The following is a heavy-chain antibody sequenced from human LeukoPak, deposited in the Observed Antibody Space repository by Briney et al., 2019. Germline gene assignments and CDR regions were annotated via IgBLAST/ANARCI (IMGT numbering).Heavy chain of an antibody. CDR3: AADSSGWFDYYYYMDV. D-gene: IGHD6-19*01. CDR2: IFVGSGNT. J-gene: IGHJ6*03. V-gene: IGHV1-58*02. CDR1: GFTFTSSA. Sequence: GTSVKVPCKASGFTFTSSAMQWVRQARGQRLEWIGWIFVGSGNTNYAQKFQERVTITTDMSTSTAYMELSSLRSEDTAVYYCAADSSGWFDYYYYMDVWGKGTTVTVSS.